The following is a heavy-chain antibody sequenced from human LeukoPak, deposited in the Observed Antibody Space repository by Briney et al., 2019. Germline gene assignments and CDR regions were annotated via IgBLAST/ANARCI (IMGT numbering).Heavy chain of an antibody. D-gene: IGHD3-10*01. CDR3: ARGDLWFGGEEK. J-gene: IGHJ4*02. CDR2: INHSGST. Sequence: PSETLSLTCAVYGGSFSGYYWSWIRQPPGKGLEWIGEINHSGSTNYNPSLKSRVTISVDTSKNQFSLKLSSVTAADTAVYYCARGDLWFGGEEKWGQGTLVTVSS. V-gene: IGHV4-34*01. CDR1: GGSFSGYY.